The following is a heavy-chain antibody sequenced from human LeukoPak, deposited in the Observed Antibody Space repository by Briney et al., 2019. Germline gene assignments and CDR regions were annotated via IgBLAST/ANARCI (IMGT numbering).Heavy chain of an antibody. Sequence: HGASLKISCKGSGYSFTTYWIAWVRQMPGKGLEWMGIFFPGDSDTRYSPSFQGQVTISADKSISTAYLQWSSLKASDTAMYYCARHADWGRAYYFDYWGQGTLVTVSS. J-gene: IGHJ4*02. V-gene: IGHV5-51*01. CDR2: FFPGDSDT. D-gene: IGHD7-27*01. CDR1: GYSFTTYW. CDR3: ARHADWGRAYYFDY.